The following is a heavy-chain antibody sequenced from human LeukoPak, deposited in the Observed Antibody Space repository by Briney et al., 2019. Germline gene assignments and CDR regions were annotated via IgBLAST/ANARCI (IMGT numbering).Heavy chain of an antibody. CDR3: ARGWLAETTVVTPYNY. D-gene: IGHD4-23*01. Sequence: SVTVSCKASGGTFSNYAINWVRQAPGQGLEWMGGIIPIFGKANYAQKFQGRVTITADESTRTAYMELSSLRSEDTAVYYCARGWLAETTVVTPYNYWGRGTLVSVSS. J-gene: IGHJ4*02. CDR1: GGTFSNYA. V-gene: IGHV1-69*01. CDR2: IIPIFGKA.